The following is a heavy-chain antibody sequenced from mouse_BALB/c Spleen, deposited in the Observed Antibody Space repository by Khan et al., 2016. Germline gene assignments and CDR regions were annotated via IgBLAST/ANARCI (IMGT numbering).Heavy chain of an antibody. CDR2: INPSNGRT. Sequence: QVQLQQPGAELVNPGASVNLSCKASGYTLTSYWMHWVKQRPGQGLEWIGEINPSNGRTNYNEKFKSKATLTEDKSSSTAYMQLSSPTSEDSAVYYCARLLINFDYWGQGTTLTVSS. CDR1: GYTLTSYW. J-gene: IGHJ2*01. D-gene: IGHD2-1*01. V-gene: IGHV1S81*02. CDR3: ARLLINFDY.